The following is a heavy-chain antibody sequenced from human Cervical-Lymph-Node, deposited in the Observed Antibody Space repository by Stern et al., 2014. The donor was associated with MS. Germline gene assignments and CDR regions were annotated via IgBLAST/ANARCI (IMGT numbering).Heavy chain of an antibody. V-gene: IGHV3-72*01. J-gene: IGHJ6*02. Sequence: EVQLVESGGGLVQPGGSLRLSCAASGFTFSDHYMDWVRQAPGKGLEWVGRSRNKANSYTTEYAASVKGRFTISRDDSKNSLYLQMNSLKTEDTAVYYCARISVVAVPHVTGAYYGMDVWGQGTTVTVSS. D-gene: IGHD2-2*01. CDR3: ARISVVAVPHVTGAYYGMDV. CDR2: SRNKANSYTT. CDR1: GFTFSDHY.